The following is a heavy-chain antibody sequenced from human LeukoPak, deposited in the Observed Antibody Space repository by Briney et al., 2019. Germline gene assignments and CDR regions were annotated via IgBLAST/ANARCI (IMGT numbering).Heavy chain of an antibody. CDR1: GGSISSYY. V-gene: IGHV4-4*07. Sequence: SETLSLTCTVSGGSISSYYWSWIRQPAGKGLEWIGRIYTSGSTNYNPSLKSRVTMSVDTSKNQFSLKLSSVTAADTAVYYCAREKSPDFWSGYSDYFDHWGQGTLVTVSS. CDR3: AREKSPDFWSGYSDYFDH. J-gene: IGHJ4*02. CDR2: IYTSGST. D-gene: IGHD3-3*01.